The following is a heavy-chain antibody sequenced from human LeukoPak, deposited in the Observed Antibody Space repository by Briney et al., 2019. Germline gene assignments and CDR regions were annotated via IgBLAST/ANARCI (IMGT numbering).Heavy chain of an antibody. J-gene: IGHJ5*02. Sequence: SQTLSLTCAISGDSVSSDSAAWNWIRQSPSRGLEWLGRTYYRSNWYNGYAVSVKGRITINPDTSKNQFSLQLNSVTPEDTAVYYCARGAGTWDDGFDPWGQGTLVTVSS. V-gene: IGHV6-1*01. CDR3: ARGAGTWDDGFDP. CDR2: TYYRSNWYN. D-gene: IGHD1-1*01. CDR1: GDSVSSDSAA.